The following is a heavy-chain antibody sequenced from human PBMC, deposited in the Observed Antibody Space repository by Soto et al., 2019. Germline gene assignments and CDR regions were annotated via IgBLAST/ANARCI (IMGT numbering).Heavy chain of an antibody. CDR3: ARAASRITIFGVVIDYYFDY. CDR1: GYTFTGYY. Sequence: ASVKVSCKASGYTFTGYYMHWVRQAPGQGLEWMGWINPNSGGTNYAQKFQGWVTMTRDTSISTAYMELSRLRSDDTAVYYRARAASRITIFGVVIDYYFDYWGQGTLVTVSS. D-gene: IGHD3-3*01. CDR2: INPNSGGT. V-gene: IGHV1-2*04. J-gene: IGHJ4*02.